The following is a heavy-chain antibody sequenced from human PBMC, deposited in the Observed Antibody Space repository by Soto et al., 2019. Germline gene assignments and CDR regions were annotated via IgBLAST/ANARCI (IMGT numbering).Heavy chain of an antibody. D-gene: IGHD2-15*01. V-gene: IGHV1-69*08. CDR1: GGTFSSYT. J-gene: IGHJ6*04. CDR2: IIPILGTA. CDR3: ARAGVVVVVAATAEYYSYGMDV. Sequence: SVKVSCKASGGTFSSYTISWVRQAPGQGLEWMGRIIPILGTANYAQKFQGRVTITADKSTSTAYMELSSLRSEDTAVYYCARAGVVVVVAATAEYYSYGMDVRGKGTTVTVSS.